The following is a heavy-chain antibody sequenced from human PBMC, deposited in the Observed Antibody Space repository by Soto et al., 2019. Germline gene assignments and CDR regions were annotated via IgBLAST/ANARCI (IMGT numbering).Heavy chain of an antibody. CDR2: INAGNGNT. D-gene: IGHD6-13*01. CDR1: GYTFTSYA. CDR3: ARVVRHIAAAGTTGGPIWFDP. Sequence: GASVKVSCKASGYTFTSYAMHWVRHAPGQRLEWMGWINAGNGNTEYSQKFQGRVTITRDTSASTAYMELSGLRSEDTAVYYCARVVRHIAAAGTTGGPIWFDPWGQGTLVTVSS. J-gene: IGHJ5*02. V-gene: IGHV1-3*01.